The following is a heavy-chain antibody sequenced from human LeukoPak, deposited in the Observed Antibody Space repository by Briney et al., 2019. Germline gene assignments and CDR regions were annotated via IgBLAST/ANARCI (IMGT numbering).Heavy chain of an antibody. V-gene: IGHV4-39*01. CDR3: ARQTGSGLFILP. Sequence: SETLSLTCTVFGVSISSSNSYWGWIRQPPGKGLEWIGSIYYSGNTYYNASLKSQVSISIDTSKNQFSLRLTSVTAADTAVYYCARQTGSGLFILPGGQGTLVTVSS. CDR1: GVSISSSNSY. J-gene: IGHJ4*02. D-gene: IGHD3/OR15-3a*01. CDR2: IYYSGNT.